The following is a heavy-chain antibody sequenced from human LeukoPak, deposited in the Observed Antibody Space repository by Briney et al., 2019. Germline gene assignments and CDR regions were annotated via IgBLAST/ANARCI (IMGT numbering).Heavy chain of an antibody. Sequence: PGGSLRLSCAASGFTFSSYAMSWVRQAPGKGLEWVSSISGSGDSTPYADSVKGRFTISRDNSKNTLYLQMNSLRAEDTAVYYRANVGSGGFYYWGQGTLVTVSS. CDR2: ISGSGDST. J-gene: IGHJ4*02. CDR3: ANVGSGGFYY. V-gene: IGHV3-23*01. CDR1: GFTFSSYA. D-gene: IGHD3-10*01.